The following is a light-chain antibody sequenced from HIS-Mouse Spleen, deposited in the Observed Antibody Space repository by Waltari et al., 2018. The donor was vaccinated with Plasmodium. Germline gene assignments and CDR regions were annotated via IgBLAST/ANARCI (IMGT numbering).Light chain of an antibody. Sequence: DIVMCECPDLLAVVLGECATMKCKSSPSVLYSSNNKNYFAWYQQKPGQPPKLLIYWASTRESGVPDRFSGSGSGTDFTLTISSLQAEDVAVYYCQQYYSTPYTFGQGTKLEIK. CDR2: WAS. CDR1: PSVLYSSNNKNY. CDR3: QQYYSTPYT. V-gene: IGKV4-1*01. J-gene: IGKJ2*01.